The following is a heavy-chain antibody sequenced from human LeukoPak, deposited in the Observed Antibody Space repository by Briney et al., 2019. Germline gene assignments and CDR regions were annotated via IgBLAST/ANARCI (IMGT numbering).Heavy chain of an antibody. J-gene: IGHJ3*02. CDR2: ISYSGSP. Sequence: SETLSLTCTVSGGSISSSSYYWGWIRQPPGKGLEWTGSISYSGSPYYSPSLKSRVTISLDTSKIQFSLRLTSVTAADTAVFYCARRNLGLAAFDIWGQGTMVSVS. D-gene: IGHD3-16*01. V-gene: IGHV4-39*01. CDR1: GGSISSSSYY. CDR3: ARRNLGLAAFDI.